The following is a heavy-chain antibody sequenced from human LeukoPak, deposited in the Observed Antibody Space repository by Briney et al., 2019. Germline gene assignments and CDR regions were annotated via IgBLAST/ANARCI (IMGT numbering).Heavy chain of an antibody. V-gene: IGHV3-33*01. D-gene: IGHD6-19*01. CDR1: GFTFSSYG. CDR3: ARGWSAVAGTYYYYYGMDV. CDR2: IWYDGSNK. Sequence: GGSLRLSCAASGFTFSSYGMHWVRQAPGKGLEWVAVIWYDGSNKYYADSVKGRFTISRDNSKNTLYLQMNSLRAEDTAVYYCARGWSAVAGTYYYYYGMDVWGQGTTVTVSS. J-gene: IGHJ6*02.